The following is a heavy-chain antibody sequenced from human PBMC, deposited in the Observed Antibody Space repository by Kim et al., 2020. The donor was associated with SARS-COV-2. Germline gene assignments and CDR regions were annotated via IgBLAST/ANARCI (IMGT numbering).Heavy chain of an antibody. D-gene: IGHD3-10*01. CDR2: ISYDGSNK. V-gene: IGHV3-30-3*01. Sequence: GGSLRLSCAASGFTFSSYAMHWVRQAPGKGLEWVAVISYDGSNKYYAESVKGRFTISRDNSKNTLYLQMNSLRAEDTAVYYCATSGSGNYYYYGMDVWGQGTTVTVSS. CDR3: ATSGSGNYYYYGMDV. J-gene: IGHJ6*02. CDR1: GFTFSSYA.